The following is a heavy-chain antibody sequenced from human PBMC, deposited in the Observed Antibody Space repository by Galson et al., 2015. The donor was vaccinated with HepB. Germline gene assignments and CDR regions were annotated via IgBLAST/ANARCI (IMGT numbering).Heavy chain of an antibody. CDR1: GGTFSSYA. CDR3: ARDRGTGSGDYYGMDV. D-gene: IGHD7-27*01. Sequence: SVKVSCKASGGTFSSYAISWVRQAPGQGLEWMGGIIPIFGTANYAQKFQGRVTITADESTSTAYMELSSLRSEDTAVYYCARDRGTGSGDYYGMDVWGQGTTVTVSS. CDR2: IIPIFGTA. V-gene: IGHV1-69*13. J-gene: IGHJ6*02.